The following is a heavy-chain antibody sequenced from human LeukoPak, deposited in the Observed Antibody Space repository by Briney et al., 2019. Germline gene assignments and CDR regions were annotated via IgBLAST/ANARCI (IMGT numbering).Heavy chain of an antibody. Sequence: SVKVSCKASGGTFSSYAISWVRQAPGQGLEWMGRIIPILGIANYAQKFQGRVTITADKSTSTAYMELSSLRSEDTAVYYCAGDRPDYDFWSGYYTGIDYWGQGTLVTVSS. CDR3: AGDRPDYDFWSGYYTGIDY. CDR2: IIPILGIA. D-gene: IGHD3-3*01. J-gene: IGHJ4*02. CDR1: GGTFSSYA. V-gene: IGHV1-69*04.